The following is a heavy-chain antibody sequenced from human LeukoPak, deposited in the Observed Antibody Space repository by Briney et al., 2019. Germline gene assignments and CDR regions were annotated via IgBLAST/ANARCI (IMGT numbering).Heavy chain of an antibody. D-gene: IGHD3-22*01. CDR3: ARVRYYYDSSGYESPYFDY. CDR2: IYHSGST. CDR1: GGSISSYY. J-gene: IGHJ4*02. Sequence: TTSETLSLTCTVSGGSISSYYWSWIRQPPGKGLEWIGSIYHSGSTYYNPSLKSRVTISVDTSKNQFSLKLSSVTAADTAVYYCARVRYYYDSSGYESPYFDYWGQGTLVTVSS. V-gene: IGHV4-59*01.